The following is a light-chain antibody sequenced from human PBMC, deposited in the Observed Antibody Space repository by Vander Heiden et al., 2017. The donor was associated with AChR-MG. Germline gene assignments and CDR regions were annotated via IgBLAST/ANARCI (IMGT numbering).Light chain of an antibody. Sequence: DPVCITRQASHDIRAYLNWYQQKPGEAPKLLIYDATFLAKGVPTRFSGSGCGTDCTLTITNLQPEDIATYYCQEYDDLNTFGQGTKLELK. CDR3: QEYDDLNT. V-gene: IGKV1-33*01. CDR1: HDIRAY. CDR2: DAT. J-gene: IGKJ2*01.